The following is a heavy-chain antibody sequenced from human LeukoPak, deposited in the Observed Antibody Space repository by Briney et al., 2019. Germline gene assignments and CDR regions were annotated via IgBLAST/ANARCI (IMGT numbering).Heavy chain of an antibody. Sequence: TSETLSLTCTVSGGSISSSSYYWGWIRQPPGKGLEWIGSLYCSGSTYYKPSLKSRVTISVDTSKNQFSLKLSSVTAADTAVYYCARLPFCSGGSCYADYWGQGTLVTVSS. CDR2: LYCSGST. V-gene: IGHV4-39*01. CDR3: ARLPFCSGGSCYADY. CDR1: GGSISSSSYY. D-gene: IGHD2-15*01. J-gene: IGHJ4*02.